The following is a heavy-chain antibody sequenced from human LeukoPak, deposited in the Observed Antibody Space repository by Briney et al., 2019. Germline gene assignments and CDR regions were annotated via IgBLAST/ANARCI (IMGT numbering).Heavy chain of an antibody. CDR3: ARRSNRYYYDSSGYSW. CDR2: INHSGST. CDR1: GGSFSGYY. Sequence: SETLSLTCAVYGGSFSGYYWSWIRQPPGKGLEWIGEINHSGSTDYNPSLKSRVTISVDTSKNQFSLKLSSVTAADTAVYYCARRSNRYYYDSSGYSWWGQGTLVTVSS. J-gene: IGHJ4*02. V-gene: IGHV4-34*01. D-gene: IGHD3-22*01.